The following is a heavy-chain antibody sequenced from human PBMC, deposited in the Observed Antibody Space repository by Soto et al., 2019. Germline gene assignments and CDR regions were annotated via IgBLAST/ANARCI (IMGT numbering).Heavy chain of an antibody. CDR1: GFTFSCYW. CDR2: INSDGSST. Sequence: PGGSLRLSCAASGFTFSCYWMHWVRQAPGKGLVWVSRINSDGSSTSYADSVKGRFTISRDNAKNTLYLQMNSLRAEDTAVYYCARGDIVVVVAASYYYYGMDVWGQGTTVTVSS. V-gene: IGHV3-74*01. J-gene: IGHJ6*02. CDR3: ARGDIVVVVAASYYYYGMDV. D-gene: IGHD2-15*01.